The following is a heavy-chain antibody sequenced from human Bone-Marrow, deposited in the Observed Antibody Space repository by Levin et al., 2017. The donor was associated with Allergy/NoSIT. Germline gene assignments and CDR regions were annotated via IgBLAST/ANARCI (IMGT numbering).Heavy chain of an antibody. CDR2: ISTSETYT. CDR1: GFTFGDYF. Sequence: SCATSGFTFGDYFMSWIRQAPGKGLEWVSYISTSETYTNSADSVRGRFIISRDNARDSLYLQMNNLRADDTAVYYCARGRTMSVGPFDIWGQGTMVTVSS. J-gene: IGHJ3*02. V-gene: IGHV3-11*06. D-gene: IGHD1-26*01. CDR3: ARGRTMSVGPFDI.